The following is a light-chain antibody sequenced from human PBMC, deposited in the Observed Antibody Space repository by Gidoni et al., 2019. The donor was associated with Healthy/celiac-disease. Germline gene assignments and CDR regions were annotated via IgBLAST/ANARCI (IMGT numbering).Light chain of an antibody. CDR2: WAS. V-gene: IGKV4-1*01. CDR1: QSVLYSSNNKNY. CDR3: QQYYSTPPT. Sequence: DIVMTQSPDPLAASLGERATINCKSSQSVLYSSNNKNYLAWYQQKPGQPPKLLIYWASTRESGVPDRFSGSGSGTDFTLTISSLQAEDVAVYYCQQYYSTPPTFGQGTKLEIK. J-gene: IGKJ2*01.